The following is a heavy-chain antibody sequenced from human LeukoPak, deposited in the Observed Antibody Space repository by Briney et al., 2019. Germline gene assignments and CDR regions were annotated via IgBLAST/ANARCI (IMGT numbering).Heavy chain of an antibody. V-gene: IGHV3-53*01. CDR1: GFTVSSNY. D-gene: IGHD3-22*01. CDR2: IYSGGST. Sequence: PGGSLRLSCAASGFTVSSNYMSWVRQAPGKGLEWVSVIYSGGSTYYADSVKGRFTISRDNSKNTLYLQMNSLRAEDTAVYYCAREVRPYYYDSSGYSAHGAFDIWGQGTMVTVSS. J-gene: IGHJ3*02. CDR3: AREVRPYYYDSSGYSAHGAFDI.